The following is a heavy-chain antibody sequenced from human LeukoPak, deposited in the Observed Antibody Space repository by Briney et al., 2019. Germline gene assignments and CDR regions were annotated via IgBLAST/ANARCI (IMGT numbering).Heavy chain of an antibody. CDR2: INRDGSQK. Sequence: GGSLRLSCAASGFSLSAYWMTWVRQAPGKGLEWVANINRDGSQKNHVDSVKGRFTISRDVFKNTVYLQMNSLRAEDTAVYYCARDRAPPENWYFDLWGRGTLVTVSS. V-gene: IGHV3-7*03. CDR3: ARDRAPPENWYFDL. J-gene: IGHJ2*01. CDR1: GFSLSAYW.